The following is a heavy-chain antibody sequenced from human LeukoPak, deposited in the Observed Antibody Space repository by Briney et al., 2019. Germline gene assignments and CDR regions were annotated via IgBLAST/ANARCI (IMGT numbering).Heavy chain of an antibody. CDR1: GFTFSSYW. J-gene: IGHJ6*02. CDR3: ARDDDFWSGYRRYYYGMDV. V-gene: IGHV3-7*01. CDR2: IKQDGSEK. D-gene: IGHD3-3*01. Sequence: GGSLRLSCAASGFTFSSYWMSWVRQAPGKGLEWEANIKQDGSEKYYVDSVKGRFTISRDNAKNSLYLQMNSLRAEDTAVYYCARDDDFWSGYRRYYYGMDVWGQGTTVTVSS.